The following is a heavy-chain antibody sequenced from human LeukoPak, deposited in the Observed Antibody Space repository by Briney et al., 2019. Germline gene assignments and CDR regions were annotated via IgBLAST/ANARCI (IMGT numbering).Heavy chain of an antibody. CDR3: AKDIRAAAGTIDY. CDR1: GFTFSSYG. J-gene: IGHJ4*02. CDR2: ISWNSGSI. Sequence: GGSLRLSCEASGFTFSSYGMAWVRQAPGKGLEWVSGISWNSGSIGYADSVKGRFTISRDNAKNSLYLQMNSLRAEDTALYYCAKDIRAAAGTIDYWGQGTLVTVSS. D-gene: IGHD6-13*01. V-gene: IGHV3-9*01.